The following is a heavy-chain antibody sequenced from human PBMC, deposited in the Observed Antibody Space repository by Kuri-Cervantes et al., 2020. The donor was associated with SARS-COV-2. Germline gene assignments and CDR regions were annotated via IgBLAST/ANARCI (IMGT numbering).Heavy chain of an antibody. CDR3: ASNGWGVRNPGGVSGFDY. CDR1: GFTFSSYS. V-gene: IGHV3-48*01. J-gene: IGHJ4*02. Sequence: GESLKISCAASGFTFSSYSMNWVRQAPGKGLEWVSSISSSSSTIYYADSVKGRFTISRDNAKTSLYLQMNSLRAEDTAVYYCASNGWGVRNPGGVSGFDYWGQGTLVTVSS. D-gene: IGHD3-16*01. CDR2: ISSSSSTI.